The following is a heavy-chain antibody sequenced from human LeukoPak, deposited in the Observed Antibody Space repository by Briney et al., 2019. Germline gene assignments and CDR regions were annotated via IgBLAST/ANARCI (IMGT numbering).Heavy chain of an antibody. Sequence: PGGSLRLSCTASGFTFTTHAMTWVRQAPGKGPEWASSISGNGRTTYYSDSVRGRFTISRDNSGNTLYLQMNSLRADDTAVYYCVSRGGASVFYYFDFWGQGTLVTVSS. D-gene: IGHD2/OR15-2a*01. V-gene: IGHV3-23*01. J-gene: IGHJ4*02. CDR1: GFTFTTHA. CDR3: VSRGGASVFYYFDF. CDR2: ISGNGRTT.